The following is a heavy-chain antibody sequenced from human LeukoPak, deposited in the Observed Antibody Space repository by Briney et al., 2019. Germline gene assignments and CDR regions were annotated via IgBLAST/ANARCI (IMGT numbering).Heavy chain of an antibody. V-gene: IGHV1-46*01. D-gene: IGHD3-16*01. Sequence: ASVKVSCKSPGYTFISFYIHWVRQAPGQGLEWMGIINPSGGSTIYAQQFQDRVTMTRDTSISTAYMELSRLRSDDTAVYYCATQRGSYLWGTDFDYWGQGTLVTVSS. CDR2: INPSGGST. CDR1: GYTFISFY. CDR3: ATQRGSYLWGTDFDY. J-gene: IGHJ4*02.